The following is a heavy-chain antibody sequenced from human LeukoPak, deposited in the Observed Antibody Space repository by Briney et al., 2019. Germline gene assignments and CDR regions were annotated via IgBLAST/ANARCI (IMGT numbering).Heavy chain of an antibody. CDR1: GGSISSYY. D-gene: IGHD3-22*01. V-gene: IGHV4-59*01. Sequence: SETLSLTCTVSGGSISSYYWSWIRQPPGKGLEWIGYIYYSGSTNYNPSLKSRVTISVDTSKNRFSLKLNSVTAADTAVYYCARSYDSRGYFYYGMDVWGQGTTVTVSS. CDR3: ARSYDSRGYFYYGMDV. J-gene: IGHJ6*02. CDR2: IYYSGST.